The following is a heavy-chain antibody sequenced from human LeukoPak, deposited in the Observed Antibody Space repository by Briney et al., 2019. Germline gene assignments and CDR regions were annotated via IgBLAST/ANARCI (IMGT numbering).Heavy chain of an antibody. Sequence: PSETLSLTCAVYGGSFSGYYWSWIRQPPGKGLEWIGEINHSGSTNYDPSLKSRVTISVDTSKNQFSLKLSSVTAADTAVYYCAREVEYSSSLGAFDIWGQGTMVTVSS. CDR2: INHSGST. CDR3: AREVEYSSSLGAFDI. D-gene: IGHD6-6*01. CDR1: GGSFSGYY. J-gene: IGHJ3*02. V-gene: IGHV4-34*01.